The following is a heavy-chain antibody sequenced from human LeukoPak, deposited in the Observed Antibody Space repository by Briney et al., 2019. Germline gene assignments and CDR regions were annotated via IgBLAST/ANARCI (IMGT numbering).Heavy chain of an antibody. V-gene: IGHV3-23*01. CDR1: GFTFSSYA. D-gene: IGHD3-10*01. J-gene: IGHJ5*02. CDR2: ISGSGGST. CDR3: AKDRSDYYGSGMWPSDP. Sequence: PGGSLRLSCAASGFTFSSYAMSWVRQAPGKGLEWVSAISGSGGSTYYADSVKGRFTISRDNSKNTLYLQMNSLRAEDTAVYYCAKDRSDYYGSGMWPSDPWGQGTLVTVSS.